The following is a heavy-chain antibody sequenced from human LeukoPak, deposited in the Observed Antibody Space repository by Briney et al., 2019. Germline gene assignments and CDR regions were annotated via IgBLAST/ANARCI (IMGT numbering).Heavy chain of an antibody. CDR2: ISSSSSTI. CDR3: AKYGSGFYYYYYMDV. J-gene: IGHJ6*03. CDR1: GFTFSSYS. D-gene: IGHD3-10*01. Sequence: PGGSLRLSCAASGFTFSSYSMNWVRQAPGKGLEWVSYISSSSSTIYYADSVKGRFTISRDNAKNLLYLQMNSLRAEDTAVYYCAKYGSGFYYYYYMDVWGKGTTVTVSS. V-gene: IGHV3-48*01.